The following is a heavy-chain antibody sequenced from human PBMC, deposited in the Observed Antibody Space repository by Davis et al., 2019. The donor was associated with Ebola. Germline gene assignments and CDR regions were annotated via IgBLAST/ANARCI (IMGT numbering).Heavy chain of an antibody. CDR2: IYYSGST. J-gene: IGHJ6*03. Sequence: PSETLSLTCSVSGGSISSYYWSWIRQPPGKGLEWIGYIYYSGSTNYNPSLKSRVTRSVDTSNNQFSLKLSSVTAADTAVYYCARDRVAPDYYYYYMDVWGKGTTVTVSS. CDR3: ARDRVAPDYYYYYMDV. CDR1: GGSISSYY. V-gene: IGHV4-59*01. D-gene: IGHD3-10*01.